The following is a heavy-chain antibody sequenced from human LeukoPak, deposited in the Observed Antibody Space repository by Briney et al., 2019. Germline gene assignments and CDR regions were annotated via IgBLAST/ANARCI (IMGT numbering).Heavy chain of an antibody. J-gene: IGHJ4*02. CDR1: GGSISSYY. V-gene: IGHV4-59*01. CDR3: ARGGAARPFDY. Sequence: SETLSLTCTVSGGSISSYYWSWIRQPPGKGLEWIGYIYYSGSTNYNPSLKSRVTISLDTSKNQFSLKLNSVTAVDTAIYYCARGGAARPFDYWGQGALVTVSS. CDR2: IYYSGST. D-gene: IGHD6-6*01.